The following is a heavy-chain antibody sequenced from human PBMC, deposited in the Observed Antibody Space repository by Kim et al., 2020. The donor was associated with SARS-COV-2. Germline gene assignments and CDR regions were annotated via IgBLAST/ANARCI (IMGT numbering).Heavy chain of an antibody. D-gene: IGHD3-10*01. Sequence: FQGRVTMTRDTSTSTVYMELSSLRSEDTAVYYCARGGVGGSGSYYKSFDYWGQGTLVTVSS. J-gene: IGHJ4*02. V-gene: IGHV1-46*01. CDR3: ARGGVGGSGSYYKSFDY.